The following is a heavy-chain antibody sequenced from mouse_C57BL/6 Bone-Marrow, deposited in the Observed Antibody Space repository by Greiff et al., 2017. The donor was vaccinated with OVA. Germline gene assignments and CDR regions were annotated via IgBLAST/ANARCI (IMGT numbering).Heavy chain of an antibody. J-gene: IGHJ2*01. CDR1: GYTFTSYW. CDR3: ARPLTTVAQFYFDY. D-gene: IGHD1-1*01. Sequence: VQLQQSGAELVKPGASVKMSCKASGYTFTSYWITWVKQRPGQGLEWIGDIYPGSGSTNYNEKFKSKATLTVDTSSSTAYMQLSSLTSEDSAVYFCARPLTTVAQFYFDYWGQGTTLTVSS. CDR2: IYPGSGST. V-gene: IGHV1-55*01.